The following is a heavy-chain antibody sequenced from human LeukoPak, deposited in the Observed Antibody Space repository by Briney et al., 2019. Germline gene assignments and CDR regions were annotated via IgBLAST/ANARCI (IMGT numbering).Heavy chain of an antibody. J-gene: IGHJ3*02. CDR3: ARDRGYSYGSAFDI. CDR1: GLTFSGYD. CDR2: IAYHGNSE. V-gene: IGHV3-30*03. Sequence: GGSLRLSCAASGLTFSGYDMHWVRQAPGKGPEWVAMIAYHGNSEYYGDSVKGRFTISRDNSKNTLYLQMNSLRAEDTAVYYCARDRGYSYGSAFDIWGQGTMVTVSS. D-gene: IGHD5-18*01.